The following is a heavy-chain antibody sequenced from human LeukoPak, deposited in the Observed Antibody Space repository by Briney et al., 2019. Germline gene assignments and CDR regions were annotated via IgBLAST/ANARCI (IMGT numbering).Heavy chain of an antibody. V-gene: IGHV1-18*01. CDR1: GYTFTSYG. CDR3: ARESSNWYGRYNWFDP. D-gene: IGHD6-13*01. J-gene: IGHJ5*02. Sequence: GASVKVSCKASGYTFTSYGISWVRQAPGQGLEWMGWISAYNGNTNYAQKFQGRVTMTTDTSTSTAYMELRSLRSDDTAVYYCARESSNWYGRYNWFDPWGQGTLVTVSS. CDR2: ISAYNGNT.